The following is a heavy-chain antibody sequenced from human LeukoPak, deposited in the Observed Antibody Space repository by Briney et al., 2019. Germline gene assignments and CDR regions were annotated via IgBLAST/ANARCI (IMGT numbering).Heavy chain of an antibody. Sequence: PGGSLRLPCAASAFTFGDYAMSWVRQAPGKGLEWVSGLNWNGGSTGYADSVKGRFTISRDNAKNSLYLQMNSLRAEDTALYYCARVLTGNDYWGQGTLVTVSS. CDR3: ARVLTGNDY. J-gene: IGHJ4*02. V-gene: IGHV3-20*04. CDR1: AFTFGDYA. D-gene: IGHD1-14*01. CDR2: LNWNGGST.